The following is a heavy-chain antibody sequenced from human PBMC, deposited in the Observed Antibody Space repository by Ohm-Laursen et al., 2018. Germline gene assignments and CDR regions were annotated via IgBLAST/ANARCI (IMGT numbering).Heavy chain of an antibody. CDR3: AKGSSSARPYYFDN. V-gene: IGHV3-23*01. CDR1: GFTFSNYV. Sequence: SLRLSCTASGFTFSNYVMSWVRQALGKGLEWVSAITGCSDSTYYADSVKGRFTISRDNSKNTLYLQMNSLRADDTAVYYCAKGSSSARPYYFDNWGQGTLFTVSS. CDR2: ITGCSDST. D-gene: IGHD6-13*01. J-gene: IGHJ4*02.